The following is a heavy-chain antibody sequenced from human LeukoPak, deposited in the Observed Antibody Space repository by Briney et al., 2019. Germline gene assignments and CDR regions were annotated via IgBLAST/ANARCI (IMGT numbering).Heavy chain of an antibody. V-gene: IGHV3-33*01. D-gene: IGHD5-24*01. Sequence: GGSLRLSCAASEFTFSSYGMHLVRQAPGKGLEWVAVIWYDGSNKYYADSVKGRFTISRDNSKNTLYLQMNSLRAEDTAVYYCARGMGWLRYPKSYFDYWGQGTLVTVSS. CDR3: ARGMGWLRYPKSYFDY. J-gene: IGHJ4*02. CDR1: EFTFSSYG. CDR2: IWYDGSNK.